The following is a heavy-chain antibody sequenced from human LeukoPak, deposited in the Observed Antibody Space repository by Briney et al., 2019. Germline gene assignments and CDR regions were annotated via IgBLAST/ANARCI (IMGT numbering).Heavy chain of an antibody. CDR3: ARSNRLRHCSGGSCYSFGY. Sequence: GASVKVSCKASGYTFTSYDINWVRRATGQGLEWMGWMNPNSGNAGYAQKFQGRVTMTRNTSISTAYMELSSLRSEDTAVYYCARSNRLRHCSGGSCYSFGYWRQGTLVTVSS. D-gene: IGHD2-15*01. CDR2: MNPNSGNA. V-gene: IGHV1-8*01. CDR1: GYTFTSYD. J-gene: IGHJ4*02.